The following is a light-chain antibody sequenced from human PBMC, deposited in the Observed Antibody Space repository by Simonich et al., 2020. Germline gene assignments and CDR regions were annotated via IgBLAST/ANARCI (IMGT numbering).Light chain of an antibody. Sequence: QAVLPQPASLSASPGASASLTCTLRSGINVCTYRIYWYQQKPGSPPQYLLRYKSDSDKQQGSGVPSRFSGSKDASAKSGILLISGLQSEDEADYYCSSYTSSSTWVFGGGTKLTVL. CDR2: YKSDSDK. CDR1: SGINVCTYR. V-gene: IGLV5-45*01. J-gene: IGLJ3*02. CDR3: SSYTSSSTWV.